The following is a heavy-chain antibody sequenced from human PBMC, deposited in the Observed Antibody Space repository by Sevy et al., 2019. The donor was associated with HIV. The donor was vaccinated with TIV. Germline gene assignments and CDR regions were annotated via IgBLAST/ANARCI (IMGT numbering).Heavy chain of an antibody. CDR3: AKGIGYSGYETDY. Sequence: GSLRLSCSASGFTFSSYAMSWVRQAPGKGLEWVSAISGSGISTYYADSVKGRFTISRDNSKNTLYLQMNNLRAEDTAVFYCAKGIGYSGYETDYWGQGTLVTVSS. J-gene: IGHJ4*02. CDR2: ISGSGIST. D-gene: IGHD5-12*01. CDR1: GFTFSSYA. V-gene: IGHV3-23*01.